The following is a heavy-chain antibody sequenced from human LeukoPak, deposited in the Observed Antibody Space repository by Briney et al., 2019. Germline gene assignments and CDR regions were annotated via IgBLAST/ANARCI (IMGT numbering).Heavy chain of an antibody. V-gene: IGHV4-59*12. J-gene: IGHJ4*02. CDR2: IYYSGST. D-gene: IGHD3-3*01. Sequence: KPSETLSLTCTVSGGSISTYYWSWIRQPPGKGLEWIGYIYYSGSTYYNPSLKSRLTMSVDTSNNQFSLKLSSVTAADTAVYYCARDSFFGVIHDGYWGQGTLVTVSS. CDR1: GGSISTYY. CDR3: ARDSFFGVIHDGY.